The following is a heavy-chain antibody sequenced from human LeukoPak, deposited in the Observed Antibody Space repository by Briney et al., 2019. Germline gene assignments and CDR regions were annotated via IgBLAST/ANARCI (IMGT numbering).Heavy chain of an antibody. CDR1: GFTFSSYG. CDR2: ISISSNYI. CDR3: ARGSRFGVVGRDAFDI. J-gene: IGHJ3*02. V-gene: IGHV3-21*01. Sequence: GGSLRLSCTASGFTFSSYGMNWVRQAPGKGVEWVSSISISSNYIYYADSVKGRFTISRDNAKNSLYLQVNSLRAEDTAVYYCARGSRFGVVGRDAFDIWGQGTVVTVSS. D-gene: IGHD3-3*01.